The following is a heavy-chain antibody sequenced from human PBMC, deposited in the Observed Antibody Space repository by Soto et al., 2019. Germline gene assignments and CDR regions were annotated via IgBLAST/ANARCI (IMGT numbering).Heavy chain of an antibody. CDR1: GFSFKNYI. J-gene: IGHJ5*02. V-gene: IGHV3-74*01. CDR3: ARDEGFDP. Sequence: EERLVESGGDLVHPGGTLRLSCAASGFSFKNYIMHWLRQVPGQGLVWVARINKRGNSTTYAEFAKGRFSISRDNAKETLYLQMRSLRAEDTAIYYCARDEGFDPWGQGTLVTVSA. CDR2: INKRGNST.